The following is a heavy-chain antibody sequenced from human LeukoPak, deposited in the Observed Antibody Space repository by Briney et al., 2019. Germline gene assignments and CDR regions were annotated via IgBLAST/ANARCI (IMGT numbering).Heavy chain of an antibody. CDR3: AKNPSGVDIAATEP. J-gene: IGHJ5*02. D-gene: IGHD6-13*01. CDR2: ISYDGSNK. V-gene: IGHV3-30*18. CDR1: GFTFSSYG. Sequence: GGSLRLSCAASGFTFSSYGMHWVRQAPGKGLEWVAVISYDGSNKYYADSVKGRFTISRVNSKNTLYLQMNSLRPEDTAVYYCAKNPSGVDIAATEPWGQGTLVTVPS.